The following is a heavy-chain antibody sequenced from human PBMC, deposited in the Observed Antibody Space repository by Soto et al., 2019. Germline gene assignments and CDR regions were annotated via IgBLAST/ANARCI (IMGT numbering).Heavy chain of an antibody. V-gene: IGHV3-48*01. Sequence: EVQLVESGGGLVQPGGSLRLSCAASGFTFSSYSMNWVRQAPGKGLEWVSYISSSSSTIYYADSVKGRFTISRDNAKNSLNLQMNSLRAEDTAVYYCAIDVPSYCSSTSCYLFDYWGQGTLVTVSS. D-gene: IGHD2-2*01. J-gene: IGHJ4*02. CDR3: AIDVPSYCSSTSCYLFDY. CDR1: GFTFSSYS. CDR2: ISSSSSTI.